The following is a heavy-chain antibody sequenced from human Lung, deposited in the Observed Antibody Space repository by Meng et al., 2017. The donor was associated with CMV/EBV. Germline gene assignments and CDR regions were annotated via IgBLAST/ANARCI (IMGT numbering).Heavy chain of an antibody. CDR3: ARDNNWGPDY. CDR1: VYTFTANY. Sequence: ASXXVSCMASVYTFTANYFHWVRQAPGQGLEWMGWIHPHRGDTNYAQQFQGRVTLTRDTSINTGYMELTRLTSDDTAVYYCARDNNWGPDYWGQGTLVTVSS. D-gene: IGHD7-27*01. J-gene: IGHJ4*02. V-gene: IGHV1-2*02. CDR2: IHPHRGDT.